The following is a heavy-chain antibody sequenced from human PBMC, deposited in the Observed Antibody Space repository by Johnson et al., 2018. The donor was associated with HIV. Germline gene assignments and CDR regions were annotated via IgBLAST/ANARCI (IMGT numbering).Heavy chain of an antibody. D-gene: IGHD3-16*01. Sequence: VQLVESGGGVVQPGGSLKISCEASGFSFTNAWMNWVRQGPGKGLEWVGRIKSKGDGGTADYAAPVKGRFRISRDDSRNTLHMQMNSLKTDDTGLYYCWAQWTVITFGGPSAFDIWGQGTVVTVSS. V-gene: IGHV3-15*01. CDR3: WAQWTVITFGGPSAFDI. CDR1: GFSFTNAW. CDR2: IKSKGDGGTA. J-gene: IGHJ3*02.